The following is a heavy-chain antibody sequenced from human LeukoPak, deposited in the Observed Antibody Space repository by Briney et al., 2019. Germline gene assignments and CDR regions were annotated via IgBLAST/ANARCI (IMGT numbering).Heavy chain of an antibody. Sequence: ASVKVSCKASGGTFSSYAISWVRQAPGQGLEWMGGIIPIFGTANYAQKFQGRVTITADESTSTAYMELSNLRSEDTAVYYCARGDQYQLLSVPRFDPWGQGTLVTVSS. V-gene: IGHV1-69*13. CDR3: ARGDQYQLLSVPRFDP. D-gene: IGHD2-2*01. J-gene: IGHJ5*02. CDR2: IIPIFGTA. CDR1: GGTFSSYA.